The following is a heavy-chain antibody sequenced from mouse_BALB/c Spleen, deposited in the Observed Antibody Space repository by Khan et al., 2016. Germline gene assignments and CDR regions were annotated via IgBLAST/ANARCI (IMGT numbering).Heavy chain of an antibody. CDR1: GYSITSGYR. D-gene: IGHD1-2*01. J-gene: IGHJ2*01. CDR2: ISYSGNT. Sequence: EVQLQESGPDLVKPSQSLSLTCTVTGYSITSGYRWHWIRQFPGNKLEWMGYISYSGNTSYNPSLKSRISITRDTSKNQFFLQLNSVTTEDTAAYYLASPHYYGRDYWGQGTTLTVSS. CDR3: ASPHYYGRDY. V-gene: IGHV3-1*02.